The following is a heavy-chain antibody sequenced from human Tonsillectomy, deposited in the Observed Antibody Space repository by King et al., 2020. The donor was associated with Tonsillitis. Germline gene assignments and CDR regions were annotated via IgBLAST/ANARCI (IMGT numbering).Heavy chain of an antibody. CDR2: INPNNGGT. CDR1: GYIFTGYY. Sequence: VQLVESGAEVKKPGASVKVSCKASGYIFTGYYMHWVRQAPGQGLEWMGWINPNNGGTNYAQKFQGRVTMTRDTTISTAYMEQASLRSDDTAVYYCASAGELERRSDWFDPWGQGTLVTVSS. CDR3: ASAGELERRSDWFDP. V-gene: IGHV1-2*02. D-gene: IGHD1-1*01. J-gene: IGHJ5*02.